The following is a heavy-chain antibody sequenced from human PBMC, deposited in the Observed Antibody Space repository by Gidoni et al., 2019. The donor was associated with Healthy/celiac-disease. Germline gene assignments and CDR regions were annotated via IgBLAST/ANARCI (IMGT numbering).Heavy chain of an antibody. CDR2: IYYSGST. CDR1: VGSVSSGSYY. V-gene: IGHV4-61*01. J-gene: IGHJ4*02. CDR3: ARSRDFGVVHLDY. D-gene: IGHD3-3*01. Sequence: QVQLQESGPGLVKPSETLSLTCTVSVGSVSSGSYYWSWIRQPPGKGLEWIGYIYYSGSTNYNPSLKSRVTISVDTSKNQFSLKLSSVTAADTAVYYCARSRDFGVVHLDYWGQGTLVTVSS.